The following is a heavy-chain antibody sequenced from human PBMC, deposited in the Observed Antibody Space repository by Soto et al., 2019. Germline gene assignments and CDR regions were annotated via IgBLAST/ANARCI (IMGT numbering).Heavy chain of an antibody. J-gene: IGHJ6*02. CDR2: IYSGGST. D-gene: IGHD5-18*01. CDR3: ASKETSTTRGYSSRYYYYYGMDV. CDR1: GFTVSSNY. Sequence: VGSLRLSCAASGFTVSSNYMSWVRQAPGKGLEWVSVIYSGGSTYYADSVKGRFTISRDNSKNTLYLQMNSLRAEDTAVYYCASKETSTTRGYSSRYYYYYGMDVWGQGTTVTVSS. V-gene: IGHV3-53*01.